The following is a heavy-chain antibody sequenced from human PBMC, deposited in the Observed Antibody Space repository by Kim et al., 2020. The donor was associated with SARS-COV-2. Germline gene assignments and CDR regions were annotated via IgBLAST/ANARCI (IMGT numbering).Heavy chain of an antibody. J-gene: IGHJ4*02. CDR3: AKDLVGANSWGGYFDY. D-gene: IGHD1-26*01. Sequence: SVKSRFTNSRDNSKNTLYLQMNSLRAEDTAVYYCAKDLVGANSWGGYFDYWGQGTLVTVSS. V-gene: IGHV3-23*01.